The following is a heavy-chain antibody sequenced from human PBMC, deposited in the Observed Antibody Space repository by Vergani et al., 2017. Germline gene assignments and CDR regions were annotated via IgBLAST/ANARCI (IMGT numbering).Heavy chain of an antibody. V-gene: IGHV3-30*02. D-gene: IGHD2-21*02. CDR1: GFTFSNFG. Sequence: QVQLVESAGGVVQPGGSLRLSCAASGFTFSNFGMHWIRQAPGKGLEWLAYIGKDVINTRYRDAVKGRFTFSRDNSKDILYLQMDSLRSEDTALYYCAKYLRDSTDGLPDSWGPGTLVIVSS. CDR2: IGKDVINT. J-gene: IGHJ4*02. CDR3: AKYLRDSTDGLPDS.